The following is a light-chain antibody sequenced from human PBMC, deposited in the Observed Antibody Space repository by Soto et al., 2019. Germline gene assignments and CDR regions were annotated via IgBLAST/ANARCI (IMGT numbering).Light chain of an antibody. CDR2: AAL. V-gene: IGKV3-20*01. CDR3: QQYGNSPTYT. J-gene: IGKJ2*01. CDR1: QTISSSY. Sequence: EIVLTQSPGILSLSPGDIATLSCKASQTISSSYLAWYLQKPGQAPRLLVYAALYRATGIPDTFSGSGSGTDFTLTISRLEPEDFAVYYCQQYGNSPTYTFGQGTNLEIK.